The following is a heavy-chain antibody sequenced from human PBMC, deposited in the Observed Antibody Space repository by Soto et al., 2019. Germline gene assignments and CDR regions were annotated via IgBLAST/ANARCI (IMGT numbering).Heavy chain of an antibody. CDR2: INHSGST. CDR3: ARSFGVRPYYFDY. CDR1: GGSFSGYY. Sequence: PSETLSLTCAVYGGSFSGYYWSWIRQPPGKGLEWIGEINHSGSTNYNPSLKSRVTISVDTSKNQFSLKLSSVTAADTAVYYCARSFGVRPYYFDYWGQGTRVTV. J-gene: IGHJ4*02. D-gene: IGHD3-16*01. V-gene: IGHV4-34*01.